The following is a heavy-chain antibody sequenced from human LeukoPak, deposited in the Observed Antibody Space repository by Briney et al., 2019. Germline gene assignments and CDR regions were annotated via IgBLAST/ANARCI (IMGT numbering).Heavy chain of an antibody. D-gene: IGHD2-15*01. V-gene: IGHV3-23*01. J-gene: IGHJ4*02. CDR1: GFTYSSYP. Sequence: GGSLRLSYAASGFTYSSYPMRWLRQAPGKGLEWVSAISGSGGSTYYADSVKGRFTISRDNSKNTLYLQMNSLRAEDTAVYYCAKDPEYCSGGSCYSAYYYFDYWGQGTLVTVSS. CDR2: ISGSGGST. CDR3: AKDPEYCSGGSCYSAYYYFDY.